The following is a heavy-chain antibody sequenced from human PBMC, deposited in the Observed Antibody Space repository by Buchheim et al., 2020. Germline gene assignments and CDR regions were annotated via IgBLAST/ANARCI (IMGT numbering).Heavy chain of an antibody. D-gene: IGHD3/OR15-3a*01. CDR2: ISKTDGGTT. V-gene: IGHV3-15*01. Sequence: EVQLVESGGGLVKPGGSLRLSCAASGFTFRDAWMSWVRQAPGKGLEWLGRISKTDGGTTEYAAPVKGRFTISRDDSNNTMYLQMNSLKIEDTALYYCATGGLGGWGQGTL. CDR3: ATGGLGG. CDR1: GFTFRDAW. J-gene: IGHJ4*02.